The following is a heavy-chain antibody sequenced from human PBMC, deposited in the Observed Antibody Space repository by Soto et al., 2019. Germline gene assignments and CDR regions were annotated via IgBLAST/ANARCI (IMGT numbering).Heavy chain of an antibody. V-gene: IGHV3-23*01. Sequence: GESLKISCAASGFTFSSYAMSWVRQAPGKGLEWVSAISGSGGSTYYADSVKGRFTISRDNSKNTLYLQMNSLRAEDTAVYYCAKGYSSGWYGLAFDIWGQGTMVTVSS. CDR1: GFTFSSYA. D-gene: IGHD6-19*01. CDR3: AKGYSSGWYGLAFDI. CDR2: ISGSGGST. J-gene: IGHJ3*02.